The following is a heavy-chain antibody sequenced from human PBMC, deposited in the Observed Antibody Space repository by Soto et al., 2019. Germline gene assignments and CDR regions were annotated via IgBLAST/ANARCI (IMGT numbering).Heavy chain of an antibody. Sequence: LSLTCTVSGGSISSYYWSWIRQPPGKGLEWIGYIYYSGSTNYNPSLKSRVTISVDTSKNQFSLKLSSVTAADTAVYYCASRPYGGGFDYWGQGTLVTVSS. J-gene: IGHJ4*02. D-gene: IGHD2-15*01. CDR3: ASRPYGGGFDY. V-gene: IGHV4-59*12. CDR1: GGSISSYY. CDR2: IYYSGST.